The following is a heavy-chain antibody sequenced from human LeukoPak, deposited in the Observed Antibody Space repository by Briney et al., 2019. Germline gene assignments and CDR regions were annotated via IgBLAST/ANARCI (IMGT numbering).Heavy chain of an antibody. Sequence: GGSLRLSCAASGFTFDDYAMHWVRQAPGKGLEWVSGISWNSGSIGYADSVKGRFTISRDNAKNSLYLQMNSLRAEDTALYYCAKSISDYEGPIDIWGQGTMVTVSS. CDR1: GFTFDDYA. CDR2: ISWNSGSI. V-gene: IGHV3-9*01. D-gene: IGHD4-17*01. CDR3: AKSISDYEGPIDI. J-gene: IGHJ3*02.